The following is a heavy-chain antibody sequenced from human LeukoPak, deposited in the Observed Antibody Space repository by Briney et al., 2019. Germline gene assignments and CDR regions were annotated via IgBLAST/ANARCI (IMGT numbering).Heavy chain of an antibody. CDR2: INHSGST. V-gene: IGHV4-34*01. D-gene: IGHD6-19*01. CDR1: GGSFSGYY. J-gene: IGHJ2*01. CDR3: ARGRLRVAVAGTRYFDL. Sequence: SETLPLTCAVYGGSFSGYYWSWIRQPPGKGLEWIGEINHSGSTNYNPSLKSRVTISVDTSKDQFSLKLNSVTAADTAVYYCARGRLRVAVAGTRYFDLWGRGTLVTVSS.